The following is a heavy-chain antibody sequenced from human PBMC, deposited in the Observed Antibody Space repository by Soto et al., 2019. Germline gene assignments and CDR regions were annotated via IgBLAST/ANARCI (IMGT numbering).Heavy chain of an antibody. CDR1: GYTFTSYG. CDR3: ARDPYSSSSYYYYYGMDV. V-gene: IGHV1-18*01. CDR2: ISAYNGNT. D-gene: IGHD6-6*01. Sequence: QVQLVQSGAEVKKPGASVKVSCKASGYTFTSYGSSWVRHAPGQGLEWMGWISAYNGNTNYAQKLQGRVTMTTNTSTSTAYMGLRSLRSDDTAVYYCARDPYSSSSYYYYYGMDVWGQGTTVTVSS. J-gene: IGHJ6*02.